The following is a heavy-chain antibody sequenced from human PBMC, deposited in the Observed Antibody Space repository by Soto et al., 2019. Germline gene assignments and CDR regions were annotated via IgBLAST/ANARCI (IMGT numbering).Heavy chain of an antibody. CDR2: ISYDGSNK. J-gene: IGHJ5*02. CDR3: ARGYTSGYPSNWFDP. V-gene: IGHV3-30*03. Sequence: QVQLVESGGGVVQPGRSLRLSCAASGFTFSSYGMHWVRQAPGKGLEWVAVISYDGSNKYYADSVKGRFTNSRDNSKNTLYLQMDSLRDEDTAVYYCARGYTSGYPSNWFDPWGQGTLVTVSS. D-gene: IGHD3-3*01. CDR1: GFTFSSYG.